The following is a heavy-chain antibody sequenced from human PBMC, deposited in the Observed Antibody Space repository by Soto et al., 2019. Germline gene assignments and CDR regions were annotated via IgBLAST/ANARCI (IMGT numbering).Heavy chain of an antibody. Sequence: QVQLQESGPGLVKPSQTLSLTYTVSGGSLSSGSYYWSWIRQHPWKGLEWIGYIYYSGTTYYNPSLRSRVSISVDTSKSQVSLKLSSVSAADTAVYYCARERPYLDSGGIDYWGQGTLVTFSS. CDR2: IYYSGTT. CDR3: ARERPYLDSGGIDY. V-gene: IGHV4-31*03. D-gene: IGHD2-15*01. J-gene: IGHJ4*02. CDR1: GGSLSSGSYY.